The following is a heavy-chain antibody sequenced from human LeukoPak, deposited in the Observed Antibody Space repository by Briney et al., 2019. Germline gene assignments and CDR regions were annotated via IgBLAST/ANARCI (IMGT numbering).Heavy chain of an antibody. V-gene: IGHV3-33*01. D-gene: IGHD2-2*02. J-gene: IGHJ4*02. CDR2: IWYDGSNK. CDR1: GFTFSSYY. CDR3: ARGGWGVLAAIYFDY. Sequence: GGTLRLSCAASGFTFSSYYLHWVRQAPGKGLEWVADIWYDGSNKYYADYVKGRFTISRDNSNNTLYLQMNSLRAEDTAVYYCARGGWGVLAAIYFDYWGQGTLVTVSS.